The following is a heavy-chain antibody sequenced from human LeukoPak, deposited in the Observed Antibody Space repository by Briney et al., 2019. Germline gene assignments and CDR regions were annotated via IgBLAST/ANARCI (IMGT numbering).Heavy chain of an antibody. D-gene: IGHD6-19*01. J-gene: IGHJ4*02. CDR3: ATGSGWFHY. Sequence: SETLSLTCAVYGGSFSGYYWSWIRQPPGKGLEWIGEINHSGSTNYNPSLKSRVTISVDTSKNQFSLKLSSVTAADTAVYYCATGSGWFHYWGQGTLVTVSP. V-gene: IGHV4-34*01. CDR2: INHSGST. CDR1: GGSFSGYY.